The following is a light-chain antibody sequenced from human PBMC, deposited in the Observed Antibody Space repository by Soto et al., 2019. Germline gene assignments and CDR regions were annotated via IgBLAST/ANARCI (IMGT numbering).Light chain of an antibody. Sequence: DIQMTQSPSTLSASVGDRVTITCRASRRISSWLACYQQQPGKAPKLLVYDASTLQIGVPSRFSGNGSGTEFTLTISRLQPEDLATYFCQQYNGYPCQFGQGTRVGIK. CDR3: QQYNGYPCQ. J-gene: IGKJ1*01. CDR1: RRISSW. V-gene: IGKV1-5*01. CDR2: DAS.